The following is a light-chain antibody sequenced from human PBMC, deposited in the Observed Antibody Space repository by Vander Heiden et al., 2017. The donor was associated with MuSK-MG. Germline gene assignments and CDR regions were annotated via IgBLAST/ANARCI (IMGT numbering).Light chain of an antibody. Sequence: DIKLTTSPSFLSASVGDRVTVTCRASQGISKYLAWYQQKPGKAPRLLIHSASTLQSGVPSRFSGSGSGTEFTLTISSLQPEDFATYYCQQRRSYPITFGQGTRLDMK. CDR1: QGISKY. CDR3: QQRRSYPIT. CDR2: SAS. J-gene: IGKJ5*01. V-gene: IGKV1-9*01.